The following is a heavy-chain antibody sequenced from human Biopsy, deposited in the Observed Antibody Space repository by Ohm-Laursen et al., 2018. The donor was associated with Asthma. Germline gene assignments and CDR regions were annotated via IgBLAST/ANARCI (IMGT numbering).Heavy chain of an antibody. CDR3: ARVASYGDLYFGIDV. J-gene: IGHJ6*02. V-gene: IGHV4-30-4*01. CDR2: VFWSGTT. CDR1: GAYIGSRDHH. Sequence: SQTLSLTCTVGGAYIGSRDHHWSWIRQSPGTGLEWFGFVFWSGTTHYNRSLESRLSISIDTTRNEFSMTLRAVTAADTAVYFCARVASYGDLYFGIDVWGPGTTVSVS. D-gene: IGHD4-17*01.